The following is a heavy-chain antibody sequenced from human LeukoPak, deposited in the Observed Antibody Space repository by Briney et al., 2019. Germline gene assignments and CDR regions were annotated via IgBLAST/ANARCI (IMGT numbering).Heavy chain of an antibody. Sequence: GASVKLSCKASGGTFSSYAISWVRQAPGQGLEWMGGIIPIFGTANYAQKFEGRVTIIADKSTSTAYMELSSQRSENTAVYYCARGRFGRGAFDIWGQGTMVTVSS. CDR1: GGTFSSYA. CDR2: IIPIFGTA. D-gene: IGHD3-10*01. CDR3: ARGRFGRGAFDI. J-gene: IGHJ3*02. V-gene: IGHV1-69*06.